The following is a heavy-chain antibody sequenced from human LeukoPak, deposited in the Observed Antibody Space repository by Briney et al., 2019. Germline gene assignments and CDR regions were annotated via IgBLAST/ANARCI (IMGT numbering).Heavy chain of an antibody. CDR2: ISSSSGFT. Sequence: GGSLRLSCAASGFTFSDYYMTWIRRAPGKGLEWVSYISSSSGFTKYADSVRGLFTISRDNAKNSLYLQMNTLRVDDTAVYYCARGSPPGDWGQGTLVTVSS. V-gene: IGHV3-11*05. J-gene: IGHJ4*02. D-gene: IGHD3-16*01. CDR1: GFTFSDYY. CDR3: ARGSPPGD.